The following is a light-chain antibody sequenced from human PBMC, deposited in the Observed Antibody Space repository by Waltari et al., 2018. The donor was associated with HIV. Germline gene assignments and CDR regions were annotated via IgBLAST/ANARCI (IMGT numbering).Light chain of an antibody. J-gene: IGLJ2*01. CDR1: SPNIGTNG. V-gene: IGLV1-51*01. Sequence: QSVLTQPPSVSAAPGQRVTLSCSGTSPNIGTNGVSWYQQVPGTAPKLLIYDNNNRFPGISDRFSGAQSGTSATLGISGLHTGDEADYYCGTWDDKLSAGVFGGGTKLTVL. CDR3: GTWDDKLSAGV. CDR2: DNN.